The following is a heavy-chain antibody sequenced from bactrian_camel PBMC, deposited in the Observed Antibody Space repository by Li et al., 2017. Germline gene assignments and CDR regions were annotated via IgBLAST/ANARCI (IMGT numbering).Heavy chain of an antibody. J-gene: IGHJ4*01. CDR2: ISPGGGST. Sequence: QVQLVESGGGSVQAGGSLRLSCAYTYSSRCMGWFRQAPGKDREGVAGISPGGGSTYYADSVKGRFTISHDNVKNTVYSQMNSLQEQDAAVYICAVDRSCHEGLADYPYRGQGTQVTVS. D-gene: IGHD3*01. V-gene: IGHV3S1*01. CDR3: AVDRSCHEGLADYPY. CDR1: TYSSRC.